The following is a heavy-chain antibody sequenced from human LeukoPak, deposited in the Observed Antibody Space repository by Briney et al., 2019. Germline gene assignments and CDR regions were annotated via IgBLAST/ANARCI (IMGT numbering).Heavy chain of an antibody. V-gene: IGHV3-23*01. CDR2: ISDSGGST. Sequence: PGGSLRLSCAVSGITLSNYGMSWVRQAPGKGLEWVAGISDSGGSTKYADSVKGRFAISRDNPKNTLFLQMSSLRAEDTAVYFCAKRGVVIRVVLVGFHEEAYYFESWGQGALVTVSS. CDR1: GITLSNYG. J-gene: IGHJ4*02. D-gene: IGHD3/OR15-3a*01. CDR3: AKRGVVIRVVLVGFHEEAYYFES.